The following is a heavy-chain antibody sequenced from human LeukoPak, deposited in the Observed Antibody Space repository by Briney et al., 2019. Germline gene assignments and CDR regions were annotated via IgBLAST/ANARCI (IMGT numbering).Heavy chain of an antibody. D-gene: IGHD3-10*01. CDR1: GYTFTGYY. V-gene: IGHV1-69*05. CDR3: ASAYGSGNYHY. CDR2: IIPIFGTA. J-gene: IGHJ4*02. Sequence: GASVKVSCKASGYTFTGYYMHWVRQAPGQGLEWMGGIIPIFGTANYAQKFQGRVTITTDESTSTAYMELSSLRSEDTAVYYCASAYGSGNYHYWGQGTLVTVSS.